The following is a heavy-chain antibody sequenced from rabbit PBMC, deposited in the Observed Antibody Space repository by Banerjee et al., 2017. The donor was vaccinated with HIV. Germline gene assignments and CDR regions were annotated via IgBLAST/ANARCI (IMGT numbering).Heavy chain of an antibody. CDR2: INSNTGNT. D-gene: IGHD4-1*01. CDR3: ARDLAGVIGWNLNL. CDR1: GSDISSNA. J-gene: IGHJ4*01. Sequence: QEQLVESGGGLVQPEGSLTLTCKASGSDISSNAMCWVRQAPGKGLEWIACINSNTGNTVYASWAKGPFTISKTSSTTVTLQMTSLTAADTATYFCARDLAGVIGWNLNLWGPGTL. V-gene: IGHV1S45*01.